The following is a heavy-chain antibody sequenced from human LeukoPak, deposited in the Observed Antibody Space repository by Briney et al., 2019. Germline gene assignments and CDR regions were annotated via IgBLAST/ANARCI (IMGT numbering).Heavy chain of an antibody. D-gene: IGHD3-3*01. J-gene: IGHJ5*02. CDR3: AKRPKISIFGVAGNWFDP. Sequence: PGGSLRLSCAASGFTFSSYAMSWVRQAPGKWLEWVSAISGSGGSTYYADSVKGRFTISRDNSKNTLYLQMNSLRAEDTAVYYCAKRPKISIFGVAGNWFDPWGQGTLVTVSS. CDR1: GFTFSSYA. V-gene: IGHV3-23*01. CDR2: ISGSGGST.